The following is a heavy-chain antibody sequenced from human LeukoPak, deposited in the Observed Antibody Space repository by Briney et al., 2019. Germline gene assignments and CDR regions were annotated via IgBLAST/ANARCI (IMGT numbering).Heavy chain of an antibody. CDR1: GGSISSYY. J-gene: IGHJ6*03. CDR2: IYYSGST. D-gene: IGHD3-10*01. CDR3: ARHARGYYYYYMDV. Sequence: ASETLSLTCTVSGGSISSYYWSWIRQPPGKGLEWIGYIYYSGSTNYNPSLKSRVTISVDTSKNQFSLKLSSVTAADTAVYYCARHARGYYYYYMDVWGKGTTVTISS. V-gene: IGHV4-59*08.